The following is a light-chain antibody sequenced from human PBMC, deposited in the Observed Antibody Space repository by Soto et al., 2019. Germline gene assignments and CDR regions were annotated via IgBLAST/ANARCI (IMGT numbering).Light chain of an antibody. V-gene: IGKV2-28*01. Sequence: DVVMTQSPLSLPVTLGQPASISCMSSQSLLHSNGYNYLDWYLQKPGQSPQLLIYLGSNRASGVPDRFSGSGSGTDFTLKISRVEAEDVGVYYCMQALQTSITFGQGTRLEI. CDR2: LGS. CDR1: QSLLHSNGYNY. CDR3: MQALQTSIT. J-gene: IGKJ5*01.